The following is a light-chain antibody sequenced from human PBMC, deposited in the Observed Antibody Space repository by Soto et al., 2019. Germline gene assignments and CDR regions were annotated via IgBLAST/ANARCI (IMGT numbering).Light chain of an antibody. V-gene: IGKV3-15*01. J-gene: IGKJ5*01. Sequence: MTQSPDTLSVSPGDRVTLSCRASHSVGTNLAWYQQKPGQAPRLLIYGASARATDVPVRFSGSGSGTEFTLTISSLQSEDFAVYYCQQYNNWPPITFGQGTRLEIK. CDR1: HSVGTN. CDR2: GAS. CDR3: QQYNNWPPIT.